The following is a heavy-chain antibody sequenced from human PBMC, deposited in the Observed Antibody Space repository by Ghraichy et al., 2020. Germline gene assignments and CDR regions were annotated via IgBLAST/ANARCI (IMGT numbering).Heavy chain of an antibody. CDR2: IDPSDSYT. CDR3: AREGFSSGWYAYSY. CDR1: GYSFTNYW. V-gene: IGHV5-10-1*01. J-gene: IGHJ4*02. D-gene: IGHD6-19*01. Sequence: GESLNISCKVSGYSFTNYWISWVRQMPGKGLEWMGRIDPSDSYTYYSPSFQGHVTLSADKSITTAYLQWSSLKASDTAMYYCAREGFSSGWYAYSYWGQGTLVTVSS.